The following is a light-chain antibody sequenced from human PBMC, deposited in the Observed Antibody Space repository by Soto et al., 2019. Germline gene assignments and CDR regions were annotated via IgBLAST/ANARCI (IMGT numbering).Light chain of an antibody. CDR1: QGISSA. CDR2: DAS. V-gene: IGKV1-13*02. Sequence: AIPLTQSPSSLSASVGDRVTITCRASQGISSALAWYQQKPRKAPKLLIYDASSLESGVPSRFSGSGSGTDFTLTISSLQPEDFATYYCQQFNSYPLTFGPGTKVDIK. J-gene: IGKJ3*01. CDR3: QQFNSYPLT.